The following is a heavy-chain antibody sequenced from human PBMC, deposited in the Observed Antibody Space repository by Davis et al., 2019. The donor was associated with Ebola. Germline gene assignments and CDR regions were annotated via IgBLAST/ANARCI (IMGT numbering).Heavy chain of an antibody. J-gene: IGHJ4*02. CDR3: AKDWGPIGVVHLDY. D-gene: IGHD2-21*01. CDR1: GFTFSSYG. V-gene: IGHV3-23*01. CDR2: ISGSGGST. Sequence: GESLTISCAASGFTFSSYGMPWVRQAPGPGLEWVSAISGSGGSTYYADSVKGRFTISSDNSKNTLYLQMNSLRAEDTAVYYCAKDWGPIGVVHLDYWGQGTLVTVSS.